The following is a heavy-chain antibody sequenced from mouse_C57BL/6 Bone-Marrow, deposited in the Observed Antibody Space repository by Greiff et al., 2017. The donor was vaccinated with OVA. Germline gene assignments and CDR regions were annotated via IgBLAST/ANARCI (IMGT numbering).Heavy chain of an antibody. CDR3: ADDLDY. Sequence: QVHVKQSGPELVTPGASVTLSCTASGYTFTSYDINWVKQRPGQGLEWIGWIYPRDGSNKYNEKFKGKATLTVDTSSSTAYMELHSLTTEDSAIYFCADDLDYWGQGTTLTVSS. J-gene: IGHJ2*01. CDR2: IYPRDGSN. V-gene: IGHV1-85*01. CDR1: GYTFTSYD. D-gene: IGHD2-12*01.